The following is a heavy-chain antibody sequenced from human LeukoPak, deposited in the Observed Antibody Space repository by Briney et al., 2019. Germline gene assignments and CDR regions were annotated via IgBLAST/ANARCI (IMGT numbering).Heavy chain of an antibody. CDR2: NTGTT. D-gene: IGHD5-24*01. V-gene: IGHV4-59*01. Sequence: KPSETLSLTCSVSGASINSYFWNWVRPAPGKGLEWLGYNTGTTDYNPSLKSRVTMSVDMSKSQYSLNLRSVTAADTAVYYCARSRGGGYNYFYMDVWGKGTTVTVSS. CDR1: GASINSYF. J-gene: IGHJ6*03. CDR3: ARSRGGGYNYFYMDV.